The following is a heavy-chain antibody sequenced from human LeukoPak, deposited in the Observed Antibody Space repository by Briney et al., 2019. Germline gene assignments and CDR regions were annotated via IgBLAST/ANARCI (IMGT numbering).Heavy chain of an antibody. J-gene: IGHJ4*02. CDR3: ASWRDSSGWYYFDY. D-gene: IGHD6-19*01. CDR2: MNPNSGNT. CDR1: GYTFTSYD. Sequence: GASVKVSCKASGYTFTSYDINWARQATGQGLEWMGWMNPNSGNTGYAQKFQGRVTMTRNTSISTAYMELSSLRSEDTAVYYCASWRDSSGWYYFDYWGQGTLVTVSS. V-gene: IGHV1-8*01.